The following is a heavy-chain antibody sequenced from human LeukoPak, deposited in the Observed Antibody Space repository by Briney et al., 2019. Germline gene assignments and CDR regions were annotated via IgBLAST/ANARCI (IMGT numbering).Heavy chain of an antibody. D-gene: IGHD3-9*01. CDR2: ISGSGGST. V-gene: IGHV3-23*01. CDR3: AKVRYFDWLSKYYFDY. J-gene: IGHJ4*02. Sequence: PGGSLRLSCAASGFTFSSYGMSWVRQAPGKGLEWVSAISGSGGSTYYADSVKGRFTISRDNSKNTLYLQMNSLRAEDTAVYYCAKVRYFDWLSKYYFDYWGQGTLVTVSS. CDR1: GFTFSSYG.